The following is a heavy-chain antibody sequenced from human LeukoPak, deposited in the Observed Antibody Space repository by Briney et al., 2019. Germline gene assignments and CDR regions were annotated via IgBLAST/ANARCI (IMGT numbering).Heavy chain of an antibody. J-gene: IGHJ6*02. CDR2: INPSGGST. V-gene: IGHV1-46*01. Sequence: ASVKVSCKASGYTFTIYYMHWVRQAPGQGLEWMGIINPSGGSTSYAQKFQGRVTMTRDTSTSTVYMELSSLRSEDTAVYYCARARGDSSGYYVYYYYGMDVWGQGTTVTVSS. CDR1: GYTFTIYY. CDR3: ARARGDSSGYYVYYYYGMDV. D-gene: IGHD3-22*01.